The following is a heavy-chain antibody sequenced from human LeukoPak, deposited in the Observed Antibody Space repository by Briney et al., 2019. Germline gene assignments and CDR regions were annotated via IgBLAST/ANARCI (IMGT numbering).Heavy chain of an antibody. D-gene: IGHD6-13*01. CDR3: ARGSAAPYYFDY. Sequence: GGSLRLSCAASGFTFSSYSMNWVRQAPGKGLEWVSYISSSGSTIYYADSVKGRFTISRDNAKNSLYLQMNSLRAEDTAVYYCARGSAAPYYFDYWGQGTLVTVSS. V-gene: IGHV3-48*04. CDR2: ISSSGSTI. J-gene: IGHJ4*02. CDR1: GFTFSSYS.